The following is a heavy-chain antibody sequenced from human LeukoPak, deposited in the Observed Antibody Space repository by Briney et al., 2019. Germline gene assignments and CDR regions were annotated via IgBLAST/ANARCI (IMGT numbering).Heavy chain of an antibody. V-gene: IGHV2-5*01. CDR3: AHKSLLWVGELLFDY. CDR2: IYWNDDK. D-gene: IGHD3-10*01. J-gene: IGHJ4*02. CDR1: GFSIRTSGVG. Sequence: SGPTLVNPTQTLTLTCSLSGFSIRTSGVGVGWIRQPPGKALEWLALIYWNDDKRYNPSLRSRLTITKDTSKNQVVLTMTNMDPVDTATYYCAHKSLLWVGELLFDYWGQGMLVTVSS.